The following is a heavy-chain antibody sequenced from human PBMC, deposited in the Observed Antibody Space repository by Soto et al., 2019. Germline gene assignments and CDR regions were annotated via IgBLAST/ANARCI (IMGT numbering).Heavy chain of an antibody. CDR3: ARQHSSSTPFDY. D-gene: IGHD6-6*01. J-gene: IGHJ4*02. Sequence: PGGSLRLSCAASGFTVSANYMNWVRQAPGKGLHWVSVIDSGGNTYYADSVKGRFIISRDNSKNTLYLQMNSLRAEDTAVYYCARQHSSSTPFDYWGQGTLVTSPQ. V-gene: IGHV3-53*01. CDR2: IDSGGNT. CDR1: GFTVSANY.